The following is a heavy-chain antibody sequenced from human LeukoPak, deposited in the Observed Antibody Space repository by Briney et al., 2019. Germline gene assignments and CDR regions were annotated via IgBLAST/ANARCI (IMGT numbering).Heavy chain of an antibody. CDR2: INHSGST. J-gene: IGHJ5*02. CDR1: GGSSSGYY. D-gene: IGHD2-2*01. CDR3: ARSGGCSSTSCYQYNWFDP. V-gene: IGHV4-34*01. Sequence: PSETLSLTCAVYGGSSSGYYWSWIRQPPGKGLEWIGEINHSGSTNYNPSLKSRVTISVDTSKNQFSLKLSSVTAADTAVYYCARSGGCSSTSCYQYNWFDPWGQGTLVTVSS.